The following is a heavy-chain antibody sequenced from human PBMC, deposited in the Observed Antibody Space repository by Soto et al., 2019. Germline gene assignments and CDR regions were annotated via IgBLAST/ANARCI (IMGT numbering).Heavy chain of an antibody. CDR3: ARVQWLALDY. CDR2: MYYSGST. CDR1: GGSISSSNYY. V-gene: IGHV4-39*01. J-gene: IGHJ4*02. Sequence: SETLSLTCTVSGGSISSSNYYWGWIRQPPGKGLEGIGTMYYSGSTYYNPPLNRRVTISVETSKSQFSLRLRSGTAAYTAVYYCARVQWLALDYWGQGTLVTVS. D-gene: IGHD6-19*01.